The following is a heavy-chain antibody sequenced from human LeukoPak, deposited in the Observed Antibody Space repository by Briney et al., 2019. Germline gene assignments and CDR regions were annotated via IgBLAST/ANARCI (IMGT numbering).Heavy chain of an antibody. Sequence: GGSLRLSCGASGFTFSNYWMSWVRQAPGKGLEWVINISQDGSGKNYADSVEGRFTISRDNAKNSLYLQMNSLRAEDTAVYFCAREDGYCSGGNCYSYFDSWGQGTLVTVSS. J-gene: IGHJ4*02. V-gene: IGHV3-7*03. CDR2: ISQDGSGK. CDR1: GFTFSNYW. CDR3: AREDGYCSGGNCYSYFDS. D-gene: IGHD2-15*01.